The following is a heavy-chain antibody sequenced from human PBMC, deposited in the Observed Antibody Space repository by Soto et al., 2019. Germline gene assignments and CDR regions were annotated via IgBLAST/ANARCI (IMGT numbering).Heavy chain of an antibody. CDR2: LIPLFGTT. D-gene: IGHD2-8*01. CDR1: GGTFSGHA. CDR3: ARGPNGGYRFAP. J-gene: IGHJ5*02. V-gene: IGHV1-69*06. Sequence: SVKVSCKASGGTFSGHAISWVRQAPGQGPEWMGGLIPLFGTTQHAQRFQGRLTITADKSTTTAYMELTSLRFEDTAIYYCARGPNGGYRFAPWGQGPLVTVSS.